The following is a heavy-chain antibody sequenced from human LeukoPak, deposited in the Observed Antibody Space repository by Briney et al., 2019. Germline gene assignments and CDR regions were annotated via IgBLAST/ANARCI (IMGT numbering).Heavy chain of an antibody. CDR3: ASLLPATYYYDSSGYGGSH. CDR2: INPNSGGT. D-gene: IGHD3-22*01. CDR1: GYTLTGYY. Sequence: ASVKVSCKASGYTLTGYYMHWVRQAPGQGLEWMGWINPNSGGTNYAQKFQGRVTMTRDTSISTAYMELSRLRSDDTAVYYCASLLPATYYYDSSGYGGSHWGQGTLVTVSS. V-gene: IGHV1-2*02. J-gene: IGHJ4*02.